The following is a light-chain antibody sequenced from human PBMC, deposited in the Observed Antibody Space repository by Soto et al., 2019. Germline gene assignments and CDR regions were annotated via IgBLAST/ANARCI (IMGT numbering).Light chain of an antibody. J-gene: IGLJ3*02. Sequence: QSALAQPPSASGSPGQSVTISCTGSGSDIGAYNFVSWYQQHPGKAPQLMIFGVTERPSGVPDRFSGSKSGNTASLTVSGLQADDEAVYYCSSYAGRNIWVFGGGTKLTVL. CDR2: GVT. CDR3: SSYAGRNIWV. CDR1: GSDIGAYNF. V-gene: IGLV2-8*01.